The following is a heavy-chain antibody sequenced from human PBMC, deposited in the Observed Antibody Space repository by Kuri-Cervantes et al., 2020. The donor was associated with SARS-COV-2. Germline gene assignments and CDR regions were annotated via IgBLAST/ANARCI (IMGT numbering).Heavy chain of an antibody. D-gene: IGHD4-17*01. CDR1: GYSFTSYW. V-gene: IGHV5-51*01. J-gene: IGHJ6*03. CDR3: ARRAYGEQVDYYYMDV. Sequence: GESLKISCKDSGYSFTSYWIGWVRQMPGKGLEWMGIIYPGDSDTRYSPSFQGQVIISADKSINTAFLQWSSLKASDTAMYYCARRAYGEQVDYYYMDVWGKGTTVTVSS. CDR2: IYPGDSDT.